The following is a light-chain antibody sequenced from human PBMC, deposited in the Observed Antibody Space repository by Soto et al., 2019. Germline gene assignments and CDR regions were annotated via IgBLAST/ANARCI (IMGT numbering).Light chain of an antibody. CDR2: EVS. J-gene: IGLJ2*01. V-gene: IGLV2-14*01. CDR1: SSDVGGYNY. CDR3: SSYRTKSSVV. Sequence: QSALTQPASVSGSPRQSITISCTGTSSDVGGYNYVSWYQHHPGKAPKLMIYEVSSRPSGVSNRFFGSKSGNTASLTISGLQTEDEADYFCSSYRTKSSVVFGGGTKLTVL.